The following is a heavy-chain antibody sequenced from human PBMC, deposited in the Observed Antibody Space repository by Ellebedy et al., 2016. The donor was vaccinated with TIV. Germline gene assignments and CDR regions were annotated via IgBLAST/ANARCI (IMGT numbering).Heavy chain of an antibody. V-gene: IGHV3-53*01. J-gene: IGHJ4*02. D-gene: IGHD6-19*01. CDR3: ARKNSSGWTFDY. Sequence: PGGSLRLSCAASGFTVSSNYMSWVRQAPGKWLEWVSVIYSGGSTYYADSVKGRFTISRDNSKNTLYLQMNSLRAEDTAVYYCARKNSSGWTFDYWGQGTLVTVSS. CDR2: IYSGGST. CDR1: GFTVSSNY.